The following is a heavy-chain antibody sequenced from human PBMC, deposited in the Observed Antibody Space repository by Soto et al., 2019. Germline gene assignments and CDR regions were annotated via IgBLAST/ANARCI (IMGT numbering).Heavy chain of an antibody. CDR1: GGSVSTGNYN. CDR3: ARDGHGMDV. Sequence: QMQLQESGPGLLKPSETLSLTCTVSGGSVSTGNYNWSWVRQTPGKVLEWIGNIFFTGSTHYNPSLTSRVTISVDTAKNQFSLELRSVTAADTGVYYCARDGHGMDVWGQGTTVTVAS. V-gene: IGHV4-61*01. CDR2: IFFTGST. J-gene: IGHJ6*02.